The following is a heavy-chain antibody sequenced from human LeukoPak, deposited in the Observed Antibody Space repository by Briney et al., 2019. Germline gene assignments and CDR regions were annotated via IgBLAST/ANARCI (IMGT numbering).Heavy chain of an antibody. CDR3: ARAYCGGDCYSIGYFDY. CDR2: IYHSGST. CDR1: GGSISSGGYS. Sequence: SQTLSLTCAVSGGSISSGGYSWSWIRQPPGKGLEWIGYIYHSGSTYYNPSLKSRVTISVDRSKNQFSLKLSSVTAADTAVYYCARAYCGGDCYSIGYFDYWGQGTLVTVSS. D-gene: IGHD2-21*02. J-gene: IGHJ4*02. V-gene: IGHV4-30-2*01.